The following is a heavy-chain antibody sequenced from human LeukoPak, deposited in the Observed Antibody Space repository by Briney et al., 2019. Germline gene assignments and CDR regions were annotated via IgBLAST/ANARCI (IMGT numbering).Heavy chain of an antibody. V-gene: IGHV1-2*06. J-gene: IGHJ4*02. CDR2: INPNSGDT. D-gene: IGHD2-2*01. CDR1: GYNFSGYY. Sequence: ASVKVSCKASGYNFSGYYMHWVRQAPGQGLEWMGRINPNSGDTNYAQKFQGRVTMTRDTSISTACMELSRLTSDDTAMYYCARDYCSSTSCLFDYWGQGTLVTVSS. CDR3: ARDYCSSTSCLFDY.